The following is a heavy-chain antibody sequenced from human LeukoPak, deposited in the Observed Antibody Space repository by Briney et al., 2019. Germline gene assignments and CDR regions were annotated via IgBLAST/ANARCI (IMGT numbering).Heavy chain of an antibody. J-gene: IGHJ4*02. CDR1: GYTLTELS. CDR2: FDPEDGET. D-gene: IGHD6-6*01. CDR3: ATLGPEPSSSSSGSFDY. Sequence: ASVKVSCKVSGYTLTELSMHWVRQAPGKGLEWMGGFDPEDGETIYAQKFQGRVTMTEDTSTDTAYMELSSLRSEDTAVYYCATLGPEPSSSSSGSFDYWCLGTRVNVFS. V-gene: IGHV1-24*01.